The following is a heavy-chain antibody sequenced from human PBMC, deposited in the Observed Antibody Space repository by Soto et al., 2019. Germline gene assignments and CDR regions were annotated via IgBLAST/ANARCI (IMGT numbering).Heavy chain of an antibody. Sequence: PGWSLRLSCADAGFSFSSYWMSWVRQAPGQGLEWVANVKYDGSQTYYVGSAKGRFTISRDNAKNSLYLQMNSLRAEDTAVYYCTRDFQGPLDYGMDVWGQGTTVTVSS. CDR2: VKYDGSQT. V-gene: IGHV3-7*01. D-gene: IGHD1-1*01. CDR3: TRDFQGPLDYGMDV. CDR1: GFSFSSYW. J-gene: IGHJ6*02.